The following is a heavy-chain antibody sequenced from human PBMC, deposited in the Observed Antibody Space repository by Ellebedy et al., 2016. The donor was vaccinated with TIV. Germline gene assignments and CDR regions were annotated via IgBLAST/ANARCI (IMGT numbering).Heavy chain of an antibody. CDR2: INNDGSST. D-gene: IGHD3-16*01. V-gene: IGHV3-74*01. CDR3: ATGSLGD. CDR1: GFTFSSYW. J-gene: IGHJ4*02. Sequence: GESLKISXAASGFTFSSYWMHWVRQAPGKGLVWVSRINNDGSSTDYADSVKGRFTISKDNAKNSVFLQMNSLRAEDTAVYYCATGSLGDWGQGTPVTVSS.